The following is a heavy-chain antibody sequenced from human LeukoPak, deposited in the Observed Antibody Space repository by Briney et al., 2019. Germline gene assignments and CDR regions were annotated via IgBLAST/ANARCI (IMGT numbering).Heavy chain of an antibody. CDR3: ARLYSSGWVFDY. V-gene: IGHV4-4*07. D-gene: IGHD6-19*01. Sequence: SETLSLTCTVSGGSISSYYWSWIRQPAGKGLEWIGRIYTSGSTNYNPSLKSRVTVSVDTSKNQFSLKLSSVTAADTAVYYCARLYSSGWVFDYWGQGTLVTVSS. J-gene: IGHJ4*02. CDR2: IYTSGST. CDR1: GGSISSYY.